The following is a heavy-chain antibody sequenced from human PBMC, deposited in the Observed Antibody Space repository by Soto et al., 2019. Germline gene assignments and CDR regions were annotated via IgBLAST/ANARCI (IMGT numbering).Heavy chain of an antibody. CDR2: IIPIFGTA. CDR3: ARESPNSSGWYGGGWFDP. V-gene: IGHV1-69*13. CDR1: GGTFSSYA. D-gene: IGHD6-19*01. Sequence: SVKISCKESGGTFSSYAISWVRQAPGQGLEWMGGIIPIFGTANYAQKFQGRVTITADESTSTAYMELSSLRSEDTAVYYCARESPNSSGWYGGGWFDPWGQGTLVTVSS. J-gene: IGHJ5*02.